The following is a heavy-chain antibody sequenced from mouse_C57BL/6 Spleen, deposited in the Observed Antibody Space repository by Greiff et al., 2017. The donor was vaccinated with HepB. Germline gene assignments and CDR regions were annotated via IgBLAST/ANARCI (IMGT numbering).Heavy chain of an antibody. J-gene: IGHJ4*01. CDR2: IYPGDGDT. V-gene: IGHV1-82*01. CDR1: GYAFSSSW. CDR3: ARDYYGSSYVRGAMDY. Sequence: VQRVESGPELVKPGASVKISCKASGYAFSSSWMNWVKQRPGKGLEWIGRIYPGDGDTNYNGKFKGKATLTADKSSSTAYMQLSSLTSEDSAVYFCARDYYGSSYVRGAMDYWGQGTSVTVSS. D-gene: IGHD1-1*01.